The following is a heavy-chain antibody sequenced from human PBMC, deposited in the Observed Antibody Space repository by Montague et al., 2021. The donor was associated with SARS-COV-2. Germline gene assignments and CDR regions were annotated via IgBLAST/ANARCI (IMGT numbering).Heavy chain of an antibody. Sequence: SLRLSGAASGFTFSRYAMHWVRQAPGKGLEWVSFLSYDLSNQYYADSLXVLFTISRDNSKNTLYLQMNSLRAEDTAVYYCARDLSHYYILTGYIGGYYYYYGMDVWGQGTTVTVSS. J-gene: IGHJ6*02. CDR1: GFTFSRYA. V-gene: IGHV3-30-3*01. D-gene: IGHD3-9*01. CDR3: ARDLSHYYILTGYIGGYYYYYGMDV. CDR2: LSYDLSNQ.